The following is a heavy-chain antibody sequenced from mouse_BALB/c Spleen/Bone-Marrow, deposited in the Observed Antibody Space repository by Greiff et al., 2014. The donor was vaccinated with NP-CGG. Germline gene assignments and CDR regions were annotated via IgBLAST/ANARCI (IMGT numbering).Heavy chain of an antibody. J-gene: IGHJ3*01. Sequence: VQLQQSGPGLVAPSQSLSITCTVSWFSLTSYGVHWVRQPPVKGLEWLGVIWAGGSTNYNSALMSRLSISKDNSKSQVFLKMNSLQTDDTAMYYCATLRVVRGYWGQGTLVTVSA. CDR1: WFSLTSYG. CDR2: IWAGGST. CDR3: ATLRVVRGY. D-gene: IGHD1-1*01. V-gene: IGHV2-9*02.